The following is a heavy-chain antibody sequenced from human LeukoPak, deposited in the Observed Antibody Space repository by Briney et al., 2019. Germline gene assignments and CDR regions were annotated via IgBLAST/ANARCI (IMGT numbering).Heavy chain of an antibody. Sequence: GESLKISCKGSGYSFTSYWIGWVRQMPGKGLEWMGIRNPADSDTRYSPSFQGQVTISVDKSISTAYLHLSSLKASDTAMYYCARHVSSSRVAYDVWGQGTMVIVSS. CDR1: GYSFTSYW. J-gene: IGHJ3*01. V-gene: IGHV5-51*01. D-gene: IGHD2-2*01. CDR3: ARHVSSSRVAYDV. CDR2: RNPADSDT.